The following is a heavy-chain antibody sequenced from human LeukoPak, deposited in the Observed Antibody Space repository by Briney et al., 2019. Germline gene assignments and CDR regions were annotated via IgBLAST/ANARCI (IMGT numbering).Heavy chain of an antibody. V-gene: IGHV4-59*01. CDR2: IYYSWIT. CDR1: DGSIISYY. D-gene: IGHD3-22*01. Sequence: WEPLSPPGPPPDGSIISYYWSWIGQPPGKGRDWIGYIYYSWITNYNPSLKSRVTISVDTTQNHFSLNLSSVTAPDTPVHYSARVNIAMIVVGPMDVWGKGATLTVSS. CDR3: ARVNIAMIVVGPMDV. J-gene: IGHJ6*01.